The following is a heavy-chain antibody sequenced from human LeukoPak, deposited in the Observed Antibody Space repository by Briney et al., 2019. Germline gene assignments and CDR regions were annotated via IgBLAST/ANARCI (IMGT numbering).Heavy chain of an antibody. Sequence: GGSLRLSCAASGFTFNNYGMHWVRQAPGKGLEWVALIWYDGSNKYYADSVKGRFTISRDNSKNTLYLQMNSLRAEDTAVYYCARDTILSPWGQGTLVTVSS. J-gene: IGHJ5*02. CDR2: IWYDGSNK. CDR1: GFTFNNYG. CDR3: ARDTILSP. D-gene: IGHD3-3*01. V-gene: IGHV3-30*02.